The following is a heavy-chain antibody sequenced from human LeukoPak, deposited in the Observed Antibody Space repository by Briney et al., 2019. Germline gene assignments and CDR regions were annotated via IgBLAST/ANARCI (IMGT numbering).Heavy chain of an antibody. CDR1: GFTFSRYS. CDR3: SRTDNYDAGDY. Sequence: GGSLRLSCAASGFTFSRYSINWVRQAPKGLEWVSYISSSGTTTFHADSVKGRFTISRDNAKNSLDLQMNSLRAEDTAVYYCSRTDNYDAGDYWGQGALVTVSS. J-gene: IGHJ4*02. CDR2: ISSSGTTT. D-gene: IGHD4/OR15-4a*01. V-gene: IGHV3-48*04.